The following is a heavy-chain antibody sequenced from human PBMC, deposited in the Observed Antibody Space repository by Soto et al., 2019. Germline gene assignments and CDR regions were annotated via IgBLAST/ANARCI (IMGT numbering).Heavy chain of an antibody. CDR1: GFTFSSYA. V-gene: IGHV3-23*01. CDR3: AKRGAGHYFDY. Sequence: EVQLLESGGGLVQPGGSLRLSCAASGFTFSSYAMSWVRQAPGKGLEWVSVISGSGGSTYYADSVKGRFTISRDNPKNTLYLQWNSLRAEDTAVYYCAKRGAGHYFDYWGQGTLVTVSS. D-gene: IGHD6-19*01. J-gene: IGHJ4*02. CDR2: ISGSGGST.